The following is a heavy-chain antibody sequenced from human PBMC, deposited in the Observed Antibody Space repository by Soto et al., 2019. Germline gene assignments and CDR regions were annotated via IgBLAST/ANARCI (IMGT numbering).Heavy chain of an antibody. CDR3: AKDPFFVVVVAATPAFDI. CDR1: GFTFSSYA. V-gene: IGHV3-23*01. CDR2: ISGSGGST. J-gene: IGHJ3*02. Sequence: EVQLLESGGGLVQPGGSLRLSCAASGFTFSSYAMSWVRQAPGKGLEWVSAISGSGGSTYYADSVKGRFTISRDNSKNTLYLQMNSLRAEDTAVYYCAKDPFFVVVVAATPAFDIWGQGTMVTVSS. D-gene: IGHD2-15*01.